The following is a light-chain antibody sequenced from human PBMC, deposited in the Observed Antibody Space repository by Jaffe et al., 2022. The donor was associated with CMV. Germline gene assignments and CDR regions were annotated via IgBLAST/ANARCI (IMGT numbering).Light chain of an antibody. CDR3: CSRDASGHHVV. Sequence: SSELTQDPAVSVALGQTVRITCQGDRVRDFYTTWYQQRPGQAPVLVIYGQNYRPSGIPDRFSGSTSETIASLTITGVQAEDGADYYCCSRDASGHHVVFGGGTKLTVL. CDR2: GQN. J-gene: IGLJ2*01. CDR1: RVRDFY. V-gene: IGLV3-19*01.